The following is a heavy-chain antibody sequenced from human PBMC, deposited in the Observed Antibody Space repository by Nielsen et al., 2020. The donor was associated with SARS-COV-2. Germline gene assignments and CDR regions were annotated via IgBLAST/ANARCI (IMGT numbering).Heavy chain of an antibody. CDR2: ISGSGGST. D-gene: IGHD3-22*01. V-gene: IGHV3-23*01. J-gene: IGHJ4*02. CDR3: AKDTRGGYYDSSGPRML. Sequence: GESLKISCAASGFSFSNYAMHWVRQAPGKGLEWVSAISGSGGSTYYADSVKGRFTISRDNSKNTLYLQMNSLRAEDTAVYYCAKDTRGGYYDSSGPRMLWGQGTLVTVSS. CDR1: GFSFSNYA.